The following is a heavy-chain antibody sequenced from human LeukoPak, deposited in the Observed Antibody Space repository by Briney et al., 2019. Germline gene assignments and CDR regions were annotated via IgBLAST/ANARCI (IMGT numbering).Heavy chain of an antibody. CDR3: AREDYSSGTPTIDY. V-gene: IGHV3-21*01. Sequence: GGSLRLSCAASGFRFRAYAMRWVRQAPGKGLEWVSSIGSSGSYMYYGDSVKGRFTVSRDNAKDSLCLEMNSLRAEDTAVYFCAREDYSSGTPTIDYWGQGTLVSVAS. D-gene: IGHD3-10*01. J-gene: IGHJ4*02. CDR1: GFRFRAYA. CDR2: IGSSGSYM.